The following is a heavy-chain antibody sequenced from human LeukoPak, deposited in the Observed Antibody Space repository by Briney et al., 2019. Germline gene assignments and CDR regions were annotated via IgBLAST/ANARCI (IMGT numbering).Heavy chain of an antibody. J-gene: IGHJ4*02. Sequence: SETLSLTCAVYGGSFSGYYWSWIRQPPGKGLEWIGSIYYSGSTYYNPSLKSRVTISVDTSKNQFSLKLSSVTAADTAVYYCARQGIAVNFDYWGQGTLVTVSS. CDR1: GGSFSGYY. V-gene: IGHV4-34*01. CDR3: ARQGIAVNFDY. D-gene: IGHD6-19*01. CDR2: IYYSGST.